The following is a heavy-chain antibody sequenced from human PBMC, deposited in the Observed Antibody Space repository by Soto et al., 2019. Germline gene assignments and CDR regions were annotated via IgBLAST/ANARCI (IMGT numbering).Heavy chain of an antibody. CDR1: GGTFSSYT. V-gene: IGHV1-69*08. CDR3: ARDGCGGSCYSSYPTAFDI. Sequence: QVPLVQSGAEVKKPGSSVKVSCKASGGTFSSYTISWVRQAPGQGLEWMGRIIPILGIANYAQKFQGRVTITADKSTSTAYMELSSLRSEDTAVYYCARDGCGGSCYSSYPTAFDIWGQGTMVTVSS. CDR2: IIPILGIA. J-gene: IGHJ3*02. D-gene: IGHD2-15*01.